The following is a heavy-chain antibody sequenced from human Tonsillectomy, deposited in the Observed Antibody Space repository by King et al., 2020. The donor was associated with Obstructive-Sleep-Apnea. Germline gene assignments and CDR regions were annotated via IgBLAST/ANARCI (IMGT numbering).Heavy chain of an antibody. CDR1: GFTFDDYA. Sequence: VQLVESGGGLVQPGRSLRLSCAASGFTFDDYAMHWVRQAPGKGLEWVSGISWNSGSIGYADSVKGRFTISRDNAKNSLYLQMNSLRAEDTALYYCAKAGGDSGGDIPFFLYWGQGTLVTVSS. CDR3: AKAGGDSGGDIPFFLY. J-gene: IGHJ4*02. D-gene: IGHD1-26*01. V-gene: IGHV3-9*01. CDR2: ISWNSGSI.